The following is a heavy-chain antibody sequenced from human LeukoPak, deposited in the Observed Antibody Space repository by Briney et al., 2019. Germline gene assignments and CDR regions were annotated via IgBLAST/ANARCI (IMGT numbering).Heavy chain of an antibody. CDR2: INPSGGST. CDR3: ARVVCSSGWCHDAFDI. D-gene: IGHD6-19*01. Sequence: ASVKVSCKASGYTFTSYDINWVRQATGQGLEWMGIINPSGGSTSYAQKFQGRVTMTRGMSTSTVYMELSSLRSEDTAVYYCARVVCSSGWCHDAFDIWGQGTMVTVSS. V-gene: IGHV1-46*01. J-gene: IGHJ3*02. CDR1: GYTFTSYD.